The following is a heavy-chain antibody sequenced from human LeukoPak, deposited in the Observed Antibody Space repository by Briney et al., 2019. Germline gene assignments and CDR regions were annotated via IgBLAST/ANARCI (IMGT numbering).Heavy chain of an antibody. J-gene: IGHJ5*02. V-gene: IGHV4-34*01. CDR2: INHSGST. CDR3: ARGHRITIFGVVIIVGNWFDP. D-gene: IGHD3-3*01. Sequence: PSGTLSLTCAVYGGSFSGYYWSWIRQPPGKGLEWIGEINHSGSTNYNPSLKSRVTISVDTSKNQFSLKLSSVTAADTAVYYCARGHRITIFGVVIIVGNWFDPWGQGTLATVSS. CDR1: GGSFSGYY.